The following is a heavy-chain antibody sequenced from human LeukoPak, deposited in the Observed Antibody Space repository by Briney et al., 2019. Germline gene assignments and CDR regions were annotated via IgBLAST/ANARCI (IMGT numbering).Heavy chain of an antibody. CDR2: IYTSGST. Sequence: SETLSLTCAVYGGSFSGYYWSWIRQPAGKGLEWIGRIYTSGSTNYNPSLKSRVTISVDTSKNQFSLKLSSVTAADTAVYYCARSCSSTSCYRGLYYYYYMDVWGKGTTVTVSS. CDR1: GGSFSGYY. CDR3: ARSCSSTSCYRGLYYYYYMDV. V-gene: IGHV4-59*10. J-gene: IGHJ6*03. D-gene: IGHD2-2*02.